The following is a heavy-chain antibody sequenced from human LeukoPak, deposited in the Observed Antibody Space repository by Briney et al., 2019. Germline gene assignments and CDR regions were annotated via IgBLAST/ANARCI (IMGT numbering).Heavy chain of an antibody. CDR2: TYPGDSET. J-gene: IGHJ4*02. V-gene: IGHV5-51*01. CDR1: GYSFTSYW. CDR3: ASSSGYEN. D-gene: IGHD5-12*01. Sequence: GESLKISCKGSGYSFTSYWIAWVRQLPGKGLEWMGITYPGDSETRYSPSFQGQVIISVDKSMNNAYLQWSSLKASDTAMYYCASSSGYENWGQGTLVTVSS.